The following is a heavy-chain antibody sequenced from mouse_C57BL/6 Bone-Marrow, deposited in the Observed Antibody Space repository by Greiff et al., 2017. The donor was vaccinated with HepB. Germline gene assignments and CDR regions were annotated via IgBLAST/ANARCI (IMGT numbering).Heavy chain of an antibody. Sequence: EVKVEESGGGLVQPGGSLKLSCAASGFTFSDYYMYWVRLTPEKRLEWVAYISNGGGSTYYPDTVKGRFTISRDNAKNTLYLQMSRLKSEDTAMYYCARQVTTVVAPLGFDVWGTGTTVTVSS. J-gene: IGHJ1*03. CDR2: ISNGGGST. CDR3: ARQVTTVVAPLGFDV. D-gene: IGHD1-1*01. V-gene: IGHV5-12*01. CDR1: GFTFSDYY.